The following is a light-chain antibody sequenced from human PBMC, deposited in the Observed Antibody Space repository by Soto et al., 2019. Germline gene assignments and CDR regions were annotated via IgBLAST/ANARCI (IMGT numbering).Light chain of an antibody. Sequence: DIQMTQSPSTLSASVGDRVTITCRASQSISSWLAWYQQKSGKAPELLIYDASTLETGVPSRFSGSASGTEFTLTINSLQPEDFAIYYCQQYYSFSTFGQGTKVDIK. CDR3: QQYYSFST. V-gene: IGKV1-5*01. CDR1: QSISSW. J-gene: IGKJ1*01. CDR2: DAS.